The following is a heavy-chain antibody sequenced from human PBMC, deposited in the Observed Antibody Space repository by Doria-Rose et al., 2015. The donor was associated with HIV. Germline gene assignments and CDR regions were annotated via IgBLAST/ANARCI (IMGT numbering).Heavy chain of an antibody. CDR3: VRESSGGYFDY. CDR2: IIPSGGST. V-gene: IGHV1-46*01. D-gene: IGHD3-16*01. J-gene: IGHJ4*02. Sequence: SCKASGYTFTSYYLHWVRQAPGQGLEWLGIIIPSGGSTNYAQNFQGRVTVTRDTSTSTVCMDLSTLRSDDTAVYYCVRESSGGYFDYWGQGTPVTVSS. CDR1: GYTFTSYY.